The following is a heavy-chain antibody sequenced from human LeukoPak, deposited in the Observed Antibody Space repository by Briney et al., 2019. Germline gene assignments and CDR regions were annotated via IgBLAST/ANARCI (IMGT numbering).Heavy chain of an antibody. V-gene: IGHV4-59*08. CDR1: GGSISSYY. J-gene: IGHJ4*02. D-gene: IGHD3-10*01. CDR2: IYYSGST. CDR3: ARSPRGDDPDYFDY. Sequence: LETLSLTCTVSGGSISSYYWSWIRQPPGEGLEWIGYIYYSGSTNYNPSLKSRVTISVDTSKNQFSLKLSSVTAADTAVYYCARSPRGDDPDYFDYWGQGTLVTVSS.